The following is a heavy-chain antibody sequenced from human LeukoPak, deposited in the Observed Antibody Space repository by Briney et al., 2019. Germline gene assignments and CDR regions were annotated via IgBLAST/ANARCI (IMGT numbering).Heavy chain of an antibody. J-gene: IGHJ4*02. CDR1: GGSISSYY. D-gene: IGHD6-13*01. CDR3: ARGGGIAAAGN. Sequence: SETLSLTCTVSGGSISSYYWGGIRQPPGKGLEWIGSIYYSGSTYYNPSLKSRVTISVDTSKNQFSLKLSSVTAADTAVYYCARGGGIAAAGNWGQGTLVTVSS. V-gene: IGHV4-39*07. CDR2: IYYSGST.